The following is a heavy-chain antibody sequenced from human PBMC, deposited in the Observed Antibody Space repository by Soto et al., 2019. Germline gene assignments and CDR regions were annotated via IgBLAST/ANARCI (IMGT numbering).Heavy chain of an antibody. CDR1: GGSITSSSYY. J-gene: IGHJ4*02. V-gene: IGHV4-39*02. CDR2: IFHGGTT. Sequence: SETLSLTCTVSGGSITSSSYYWGWIRQPPGKGLEWIGTIFHGGTTYYNPSLKSRVAISVDTSKNQFSLNLRSVTAADTAVYYCSKDRRGGRAVLDSWGQGTPVTVSS. CDR3: SKDRRGGRAVLDS. D-gene: IGHD2-8*01.